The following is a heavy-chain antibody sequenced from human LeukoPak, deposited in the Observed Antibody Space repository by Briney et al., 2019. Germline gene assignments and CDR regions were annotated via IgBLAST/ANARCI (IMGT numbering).Heavy chain of an antibody. CDR1: GFTFRKYW. D-gene: IGHD2-15*01. Sequence: GGSLRLSCAASGFTFRKYWMSWVRQAPGKGLEWVANMNQDGGEKNYVDSVKGRFTISRDSARNSLYLQMNSLTVDDTAVYYCARDLGYSSFDYWGQGALVTVS. V-gene: IGHV3-7*01. J-gene: IGHJ4*02. CDR2: MNQDGGEK. CDR3: ARDLGYSSFDY.